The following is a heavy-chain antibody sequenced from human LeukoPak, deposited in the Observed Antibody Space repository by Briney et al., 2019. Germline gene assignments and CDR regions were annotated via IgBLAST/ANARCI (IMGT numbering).Heavy chain of an antibody. Sequence: ASVKVSCKASGGTFSSYAISWVRQAPGQGLEWMGRIIPILGIANYAQKFQGRVTITADKSTSTAYMELSSLRSEDTAVYYCARETPCSGGSCYSSYYYGMDVWGQGTTVTVSS. CDR1: GGTFSSYA. CDR3: ARETPCSGGSCYSSYYYGMDV. V-gene: IGHV1-69*04. D-gene: IGHD2-15*01. CDR2: IIPILGIA. J-gene: IGHJ6*02.